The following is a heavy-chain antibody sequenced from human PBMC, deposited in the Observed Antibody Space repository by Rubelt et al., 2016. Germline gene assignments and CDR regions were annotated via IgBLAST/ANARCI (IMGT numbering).Heavy chain of an antibody. CDR1: GGSISSYY. CDR3: ARHTTIAANWFDP. J-gene: IGHJ5*02. V-gene: IGHV4-59*08. CDR2: IYYSGST. Sequence: QVQLQESGPGLVKPSETLSLTCTVSGGSISSYYWSWIRQPPGKGLEWIGYIYYSGSTNYNPSLKSRVTISVDTSKNQFSLKLSSVTAADTAVYYCARHTTIAANWFDPWGQGTLVTVSS. D-gene: IGHD6-13*01.